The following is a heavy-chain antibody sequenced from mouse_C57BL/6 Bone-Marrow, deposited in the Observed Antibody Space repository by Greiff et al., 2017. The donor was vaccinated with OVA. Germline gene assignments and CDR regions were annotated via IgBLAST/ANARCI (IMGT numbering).Heavy chain of an antibody. V-gene: IGHV1-69*01. J-gene: IGHJ4*01. CDR3: ARDYGNNYYAMDY. D-gene: IGHD2-1*01. Sequence: QVQLQQPGAELVMPGASVKLSCKASGYTFTSYWMHWVKQRPGQGLEWIGEIDPSASYTNYNQKFKGKSTLTVDKSSSTAYMQLSSLTSEDSAVYYCARDYGNNYYAMDYWGQGTSVTVSS. CDR2: IDPSASYT. CDR1: GYTFTSYW.